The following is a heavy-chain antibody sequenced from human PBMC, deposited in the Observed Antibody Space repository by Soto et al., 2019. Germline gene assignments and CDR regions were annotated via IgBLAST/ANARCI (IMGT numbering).Heavy chain of an antibody. Sequence: QLQLQESGSGLVKPSQTLSLTCAVSGGSISSGDYSWSWIRQPPGKGLEWIGYIYHSGSTYYNPSLKSRVTISVDRSKNQFSLKLSSVTAADTAVYYGAGSGYYPNYFDYWGQGNLVTVSS. D-gene: IGHD3-22*01. CDR3: AGSGYYPNYFDY. V-gene: IGHV4-30-2*01. CDR2: IYHSGST. CDR1: GGSISSGDYS. J-gene: IGHJ4*02.